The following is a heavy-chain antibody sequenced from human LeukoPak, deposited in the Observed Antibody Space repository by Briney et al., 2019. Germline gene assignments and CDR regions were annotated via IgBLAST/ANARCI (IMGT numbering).Heavy chain of an antibody. V-gene: IGHV4-61*02. CDR1: GGSISSGSYY. CDR2: IYTSGST. CDR3: ARINYVWGSYRFNWFDP. Sequence: SQTLSLTCTVSGGSISSGSYYWSWIRQPAGKGLEWIGRIYTSGSTNYNPSLKSRVTISVDTSKNQFPLKLSSVTAADTAVYYCARINYVWGSYRFNWFDPWGQGTLVTVSS. D-gene: IGHD3-16*02. J-gene: IGHJ5*02.